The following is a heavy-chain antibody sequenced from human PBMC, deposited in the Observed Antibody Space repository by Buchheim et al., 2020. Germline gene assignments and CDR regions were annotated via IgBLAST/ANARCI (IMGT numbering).Heavy chain of an antibody. V-gene: IGHV3-23*01. CDR1: GFTFSSYA. D-gene: IGHD2-8*01. CDR3: AKGYCINGVCYTKYGLDV. J-gene: IGHJ6*02. Sequence: EMQLLESGGGLVQPGGSLRLSCAASGFTFSSYAMSWVRQAPGKGLEWVSSINTGAGTYYADSVKGRFTVSRDNSKHTLSLQMNSLRAEDTALYYCAKGYCINGVCYTKYGLDVWGQGTT. CDR2: INTGAGT.